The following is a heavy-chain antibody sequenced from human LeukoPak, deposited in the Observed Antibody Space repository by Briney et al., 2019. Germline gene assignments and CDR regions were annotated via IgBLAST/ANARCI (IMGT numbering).Heavy chain of an antibody. D-gene: IGHD3-10*01. V-gene: IGHV4-59*01. CDR2: MYNSGS. CDR1: GASIRSYS. J-gene: IGHJ5*02. CDR3: ARVLQKTVWGVPDKWFAP. Sequence: PSETLSLTCIVSGASIRSYSWTWIRQPPGKGLEWIAYMYNSGSDSNPSLKSRVTISVDTSKKQFSLNLKAVTAADTAVYYCARVLQKTVWGVPDKWFAPWGRGIPVTVSS.